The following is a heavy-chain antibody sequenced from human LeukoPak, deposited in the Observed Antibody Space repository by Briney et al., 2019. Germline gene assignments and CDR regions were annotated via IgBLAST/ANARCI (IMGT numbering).Heavy chain of an antibody. Sequence: AGGSLRLSCAASGFTFSSYWMHWVRQAPGKGLAWVSRINSDGSSTSYADSVKGRFTISRDNAKNTLYLQMNSLRVEDTAVYYCARDYPRSFSSDYWGQGILVTVSS. V-gene: IGHV3-74*01. D-gene: IGHD3-3*02. CDR1: GFTFSSYW. CDR3: ARDYPRSFSSDY. CDR2: INSDGSST. J-gene: IGHJ4*02.